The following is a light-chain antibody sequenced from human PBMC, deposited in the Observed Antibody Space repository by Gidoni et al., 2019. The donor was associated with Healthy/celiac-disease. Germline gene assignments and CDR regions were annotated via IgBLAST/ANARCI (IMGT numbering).Light chain of an antibody. V-gene: IGKV1-9*01. J-gene: IGKJ4*01. Sequence: DIQLTQSPSFLSASVGDRATITCRASQGISSYLAWYQQKPGKAPKLLIYAASTLQSGVPSRFSGSGSGTEFTLTISSLQPEDFATYYCQQLNSYPVLTFXGXTKVXIK. CDR1: QGISSY. CDR3: QQLNSYPVLT. CDR2: AAS.